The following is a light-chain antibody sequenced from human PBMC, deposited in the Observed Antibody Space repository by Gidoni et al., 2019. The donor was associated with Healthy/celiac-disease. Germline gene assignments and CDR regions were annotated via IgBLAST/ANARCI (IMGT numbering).Light chain of an antibody. J-gene: IGKJ1*01. CDR2: GAS. CDR3: QQYNNWPRT. V-gene: IGKV3-15*01. Sequence: EIVMTHSPATLSVSPGESATLSCRANQSVSSNLAWYQQKPGQAPRLLIYGASTRATGIPARVSGSGSGTEFTLTISSLQSEDFAVYYCQQYNNWPRTLGQGTKVKIK. CDR1: QSVSSN.